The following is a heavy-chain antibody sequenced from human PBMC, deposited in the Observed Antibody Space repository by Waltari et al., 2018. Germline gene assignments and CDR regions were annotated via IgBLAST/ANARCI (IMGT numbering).Heavy chain of an antibody. D-gene: IGHD6-19*01. CDR3: ARVESLLWLANRELYYFDH. Sequence: QVQLRQWGAGLLKPSETLSLTCAVYGGSFRTYYWTWIRQSPGNGLEWIADLDHYGNAKYNPSLRSRVSISLDTSNNQFSLRLTSMTAADAAIYYCARVESLLWLANRELYYFDHWGQGTLVTVSS. CDR2: LDHYGNA. CDR1: GGSFRTYY. J-gene: IGHJ4*02. V-gene: IGHV4-34*01.